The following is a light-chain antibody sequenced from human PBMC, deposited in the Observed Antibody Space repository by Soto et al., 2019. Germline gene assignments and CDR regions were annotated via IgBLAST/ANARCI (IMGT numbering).Light chain of an antibody. J-gene: IGKJ3*01. Sequence: DIQMTQSPSTLSGSVGDRVTITCRASQTISSWLAWYQQKPGKAPKLLIYKASTLKSGVPSRFSGSGSGTDFTLTISRLEPEDFAVYYCQQYETWPPRFTFGPGTKVDIK. CDR3: QQYETWPPRFT. V-gene: IGKV1-5*03. CDR2: KAS. CDR1: QTISSW.